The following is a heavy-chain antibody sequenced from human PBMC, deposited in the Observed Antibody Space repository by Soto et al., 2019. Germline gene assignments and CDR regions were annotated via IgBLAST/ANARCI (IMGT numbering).Heavy chain of an antibody. J-gene: IGHJ3*01. CDR2: IIPIPDIT. Sequence: QVQLVQSGAEVWTPGSSGKVSCTDPGGTFSTYIISWVRQAPGQGLEWMGRIIPIPDITNYAQKLQGRVTVTADRATSTPYMALNSLKSEDTSVYYCTRDRISTRGDAFDRWGQGTMVTVPS. D-gene: IGHD3-10*01. V-gene: IGHV1-69*08. CDR1: GGTFSTYI. CDR3: TRDRISTRGDAFDR.